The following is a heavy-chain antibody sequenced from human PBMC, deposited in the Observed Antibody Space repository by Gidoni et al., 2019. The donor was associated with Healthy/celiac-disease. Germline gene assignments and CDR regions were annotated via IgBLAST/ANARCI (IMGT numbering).Heavy chain of an antibody. D-gene: IGHD1-26*01. CDR1: GFTFDDYA. J-gene: IGHJ4*02. CDR2: ISWNSGSI. CDR3: AKSRLLRELLPDY. Sequence: EVQLVESGGGLVQPGRSLRLSCAASGFTFDDYARHWVRQAPGKGLEWVSGISWNSGSIGYADSVKGRFTISRDNAKNALYLQMNSLRAEDTALYYCAKSRLLRELLPDYWGQGTLVTVSS. V-gene: IGHV3-9*01.